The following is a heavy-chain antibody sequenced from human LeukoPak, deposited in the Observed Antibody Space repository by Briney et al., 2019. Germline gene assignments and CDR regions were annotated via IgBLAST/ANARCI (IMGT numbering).Heavy chain of an antibody. CDR1: GFTFSSYA. CDR2: ISGSGGST. CDR3: AKGGSGRERLVTMIVVVPPYFDY. D-gene: IGHD3-22*01. Sequence: GGSLRLSCAASGFTFSSYAMSWVRQAPGKGLEWVSAISGSGGSTYYADSVKGRFTISRDNSKNTLYLQMNSLRAEDTAVYYCAKGGSGRERLVTMIVVVPPYFDYWGQGTLVTVSS. J-gene: IGHJ4*02. V-gene: IGHV3-23*01.